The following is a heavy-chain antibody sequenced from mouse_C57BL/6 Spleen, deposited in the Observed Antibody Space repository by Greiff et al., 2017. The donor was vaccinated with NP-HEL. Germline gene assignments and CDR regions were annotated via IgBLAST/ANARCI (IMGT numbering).Heavy chain of an antibody. CDR3: ARHEHRYYYAMDY. V-gene: IGHV2-6-1*01. CDR1: GFSLTSYG. J-gene: IGHJ4*01. Sequence: VHLVESGPGLVAPSQSLSITCTVSGFSLTSYGVHWVRQPPGKGLEWLVVIWSDGSTTYNSALKSRLSISKDNSKSQVFLKMNSLQTDDTAMYYCARHEHRYYYAMDYWGQGTSVTVSS. CDR2: IWSDGST.